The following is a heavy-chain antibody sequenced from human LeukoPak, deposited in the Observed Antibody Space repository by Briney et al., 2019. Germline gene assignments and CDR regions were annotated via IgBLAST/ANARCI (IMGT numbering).Heavy chain of an antibody. Sequence: QPGGSLRLSCAASGFTFSSYWMHWVRQAPGKGLVWVSRINTAGSSTIYADSVKGRFTISRDNSKNTLYLQMNSLRAEDTAVYYCARDFSVAGPTTFDYWGQGTLVTVSS. V-gene: IGHV3-74*01. J-gene: IGHJ4*02. CDR3: ARDFSVAGPTTFDY. CDR1: GFTFSSYW. D-gene: IGHD6-19*01. CDR2: INTAGSST.